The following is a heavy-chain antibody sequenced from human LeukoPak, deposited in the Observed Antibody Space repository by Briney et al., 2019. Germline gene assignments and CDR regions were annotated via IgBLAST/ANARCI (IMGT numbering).Heavy chain of an antibody. D-gene: IGHD1-26*01. CDR2: IYPGDSDT. Sequence: PGESLKISCKGSGYSFTSYWIGWVRQMPGKGLEWMGIIYPGDSDTRYSPSFQGQVTISADKSISTAYLQWSSLKASDTAMYYCATHSIVGATRGYYFDYWGQGTLVTVSS. CDR1: GYSFTSYW. V-gene: IGHV5-51*01. J-gene: IGHJ4*02. CDR3: ATHSIVGATRGYYFDY.